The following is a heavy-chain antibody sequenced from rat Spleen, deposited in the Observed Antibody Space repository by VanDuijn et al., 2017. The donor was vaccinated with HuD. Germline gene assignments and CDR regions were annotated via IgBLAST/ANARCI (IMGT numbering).Heavy chain of an antibody. CDR1: GYTFTTYD. V-gene: IGHV1-57*01. Sequence: QVQLQQSGAELVKPGSSVKMSCKASGYTFTTYDISWIKQTTGQGLDYIGYIFTGSGVTYYNEKFKGKATLTVDKSSSTAFMQLSSLTPEDTAVYYCARGWGDYWGQGVMVTVSS. D-gene: IGHD1-12*02. CDR3: ARGWGDY. J-gene: IGHJ2*01. CDR2: IFTGSGVT.